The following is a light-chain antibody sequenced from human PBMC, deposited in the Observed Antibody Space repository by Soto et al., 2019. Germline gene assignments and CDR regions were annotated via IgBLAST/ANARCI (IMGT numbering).Light chain of an antibody. V-gene: IGLV1-40*01. Sequence: QSVLTQPPSVSGAPGQRVTISCTGSSSNIGAGYDVHWYQQFPGRAPKVLIYGNNNRPSGVPDRFSGSKSGASASLAITGLQAEDEADYHCQSYDSSLSAYVFGTGTKLTVL. CDR1: SSNIGAGYD. J-gene: IGLJ1*01. CDR2: GNN. CDR3: QSYDSSLSAYV.